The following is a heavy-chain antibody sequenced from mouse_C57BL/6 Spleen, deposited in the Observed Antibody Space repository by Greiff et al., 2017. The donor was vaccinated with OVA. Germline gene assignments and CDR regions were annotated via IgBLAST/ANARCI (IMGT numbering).Heavy chain of an antibody. J-gene: IGHJ3*01. D-gene: IGHD2-4*01. V-gene: IGHV1-69*01. CDR1: GYTFTSYW. CDR2: IDPSDSYT. CDR3: ARGDYDGIFFAY. Sequence: QVQLQQPGAELVMPGASVKLSCKASGYTFTSYWMHWVKQRPGQGLEWIGEIDPSDSYTNYNQKFKGKSTLTVDKSSSTAYMQLISLTSEDSAVYYCARGDYDGIFFAYWGQGTLVTVSA.